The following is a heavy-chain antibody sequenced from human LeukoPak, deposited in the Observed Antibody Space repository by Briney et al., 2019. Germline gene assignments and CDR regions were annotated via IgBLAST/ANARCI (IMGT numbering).Heavy chain of an antibody. V-gene: IGHV4-39*07. J-gene: IGHJ5*02. Sequence: SETLSLTCTVSGGSISSSSYYWGWIRQPPGKGLEWIGSIYYSGSTYYNPSLKSRVTISVDTSKNQFSLKLSSVTAADTAVYYCARDRFLPGSDTHNWFDPWGQGTLVTVSS. D-gene: IGHD3-3*01. CDR1: GGSISSSSYY. CDR2: IYYSGST. CDR3: ARDRFLPGSDTHNWFDP.